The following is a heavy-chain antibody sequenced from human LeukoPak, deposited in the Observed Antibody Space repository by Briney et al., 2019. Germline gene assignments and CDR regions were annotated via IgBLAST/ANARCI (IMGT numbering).Heavy chain of an antibody. D-gene: IGHD3-3*01. Sequence: PGGSLRLSCAASGFTFSSYSMNWVRQAPGRGLEWVSVIYSGGSTYYADSVKGRFTISRDNSKNTLYLQMNSLRAEDTAVYYCARDNAQYDFWSGYSTDYGMDVWGQGPRSPSP. CDR3: ARDNAQYDFWSGYSTDYGMDV. CDR2: IYSGGST. CDR1: GFTFSSYS. J-gene: IGHJ6*02. V-gene: IGHV3-53*01.